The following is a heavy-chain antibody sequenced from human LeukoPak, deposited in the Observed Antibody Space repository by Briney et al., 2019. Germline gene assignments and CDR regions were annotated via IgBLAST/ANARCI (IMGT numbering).Heavy chain of an antibody. J-gene: IGHJ4*02. V-gene: IGHV4-30-4*01. CDR1: GGSISSGDYY. CDR2: IYYTGST. CDR3: ASLSGSYFDY. D-gene: IGHD1-26*01. Sequence: SQTLSLTCTVSGGSISSGDYYWTWIRQPPGKGLEWIAYIYYTGSTYYNPSLKSRVTISVDTSKNQFSLKLSSVTAADTAVYYCASLSGSYFDYWGQGTLVTVSS.